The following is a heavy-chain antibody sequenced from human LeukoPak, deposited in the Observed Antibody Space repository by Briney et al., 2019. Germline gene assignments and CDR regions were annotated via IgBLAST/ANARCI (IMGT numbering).Heavy chain of an antibody. J-gene: IGHJ6*03. CDR2: IYHSGST. Sequence: PSETMSLTCAVSGYSISSGYYWGWIRQPPGKGLECIGSIYHSGSTYYNPSLKSRVTISVDTSKNQFSLKLSSVTAADTAVYYCARQCSSTVPHYYYYMDVWGKGTTVTVSS. V-gene: IGHV4-38-2*01. CDR3: ARQCSSTVPHYYYYMDV. D-gene: IGHD2-2*01. CDR1: GYSISSGYY.